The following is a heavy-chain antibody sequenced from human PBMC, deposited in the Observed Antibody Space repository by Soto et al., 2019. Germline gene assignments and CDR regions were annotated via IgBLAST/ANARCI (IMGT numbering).Heavy chain of an antibody. Sequence: SETLALTCTFSGGSISSYYWSWIRQPPGKGLEWIGYIYYSGSTNYNPSLKSRVTISVDTSKNQFSLKLSSVTAADTAVYYCARDKITGLFDFWGQGTLVPVSS. V-gene: IGHV4-59*01. CDR1: GGSISSYY. CDR2: IYYSGST. D-gene: IGHD2-8*02. CDR3: ARDKITGLFDF. J-gene: IGHJ4*02.